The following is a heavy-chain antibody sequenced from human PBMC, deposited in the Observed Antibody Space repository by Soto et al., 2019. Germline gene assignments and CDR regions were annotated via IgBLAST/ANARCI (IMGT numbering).Heavy chain of an antibody. J-gene: IGHJ4*02. Sequence: SETLSLTFSVSGVSISSYFWSWIRQPPGRGLEWIGYTYHRGSTNYSPSLRSRVAISLDTSENQFSLKVSSVTAADTAVYYCARIGGYHGPLDYWGQGTPVTVSS. CDR1: GVSISSYF. V-gene: IGHV4-59*01. CDR2: TYHRGST. D-gene: IGHD3-16*02. CDR3: ARIGGYHGPLDY.